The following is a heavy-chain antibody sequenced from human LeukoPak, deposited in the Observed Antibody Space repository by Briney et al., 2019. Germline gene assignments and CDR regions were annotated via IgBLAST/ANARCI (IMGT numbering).Heavy chain of an antibody. CDR2: ISSTGNSI. CDR1: GFTFSNYE. CDR3: ARANDNYYYYYMDV. Sequence: GGSLRLSCTVSGFTFSNYEMNWVRQTPGKGLEWLAYISSTGNSIYYADSVKGRITISRDNAKNSLYLQMNSLRAEDTAVYYCARANDNYYYYYMDVWGKGTTVTIS. D-gene: IGHD3-9*01. J-gene: IGHJ6*03. V-gene: IGHV3-48*03.